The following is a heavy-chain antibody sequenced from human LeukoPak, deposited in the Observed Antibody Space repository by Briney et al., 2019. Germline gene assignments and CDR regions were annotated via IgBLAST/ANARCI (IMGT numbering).Heavy chain of an antibody. D-gene: IGHD5-18*01. CDR1: GGSISSSSYY. Sequence: SETLSLTCTVSGGSISSSSYYWGWIRQPPGKGLEWIGSIYYSGSTYYNPSLKSRVTISVDTSKNQFSLKLSSVTAADTAVYYCARGWDTARFDPWGQGTLVTVSS. V-gene: IGHV4-39*07. J-gene: IGHJ5*02. CDR2: IYYSGST. CDR3: ARGWDTARFDP.